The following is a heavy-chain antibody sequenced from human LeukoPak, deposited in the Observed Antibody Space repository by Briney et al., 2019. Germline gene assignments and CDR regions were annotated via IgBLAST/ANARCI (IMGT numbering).Heavy chain of an antibody. CDR3: VSSYCSGGSCYSASGY. J-gene: IGHJ4*02. CDR1: GFTFRSYW. Sequence: PGGSLRLSCAASGFTFRSYWMHWVRQAPGKGLVWVSRINNDGSSTSYADSVKGRFTISRDNAKNTLYLQMNSPRAEDTAVYYCVSSYCSGGSCYSASGYWGQGTLVIVSS. CDR2: INNDGSST. V-gene: IGHV3-74*01. D-gene: IGHD2-15*01.